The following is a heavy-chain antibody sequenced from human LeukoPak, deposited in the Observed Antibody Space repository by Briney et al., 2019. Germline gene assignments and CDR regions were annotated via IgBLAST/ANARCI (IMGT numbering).Heavy chain of an antibody. J-gene: IGHJ5*02. CDR1: GGTFSSYA. V-gene: IGHV1-69*01. CDR3: ARAMVDIVVVPAAIVAWFDP. Sequence: SVKVSCKASGGTFSSYAISRVRQAPGQGLEWMGGIIPVFGTANYAQKFQVRVAITADESTSTAYMELSSLRSEDTAVYYCARAMVDIVVVPAAIVAWFDPWGQGTLVTVSS. CDR2: IIPVFGTA. D-gene: IGHD2-2*02.